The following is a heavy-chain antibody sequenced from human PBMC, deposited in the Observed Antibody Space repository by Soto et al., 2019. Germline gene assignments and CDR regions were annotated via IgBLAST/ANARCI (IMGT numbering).Heavy chain of an antibody. CDR3: AIPRYSSGGY. Sequence: APVKAASEAPGPTVTSYAMSWVRQPPGQGLEWMGGIIPIFGTANYAQKFQGRVTITADESTSTAYMELSSLRSEDTAVYYCAIPRYSSGGYWGQGTLGTVSS. J-gene: IGHJ4*02. D-gene: IGHD6-19*01. CDR2: IIPIFGTA. CDR1: GPTVTSYA. V-gene: IGHV1-69*13.